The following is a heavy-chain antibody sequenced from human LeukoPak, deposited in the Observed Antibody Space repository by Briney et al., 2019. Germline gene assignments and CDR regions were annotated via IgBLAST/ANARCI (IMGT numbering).Heavy chain of an antibody. CDR2: ISGSGGST. CDR1: GLTFSSYE. J-gene: IGHJ6*03. V-gene: IGHV3-23*01. Sequence: GGSLRLSCAAAGLTFSSYEMYWVRQAPGKGLEWVSAISGSGGSTYYADSVKGRFTISRDNSKNTLYLQMNSLRAEDTAVYYCAKEARYGSGSSYYYYYYMDVWGKGTTVTVSS. D-gene: IGHD3-10*01. CDR3: AKEARYGSGSSYYYYYYMDV.